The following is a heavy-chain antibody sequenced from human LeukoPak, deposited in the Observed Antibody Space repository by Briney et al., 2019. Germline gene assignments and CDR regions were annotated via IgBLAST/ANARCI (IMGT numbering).Heavy chain of an antibody. J-gene: IGHJ5*02. Sequence: GGSLRLSCAASGFTFSSYSMSWVRQAPGKGQEWVSYISSSSSSIYHADSVKGRFTISRDNAKHSLYLQMNSLRAEDTAVYYCARGDQWLVLAWFDPWGQGTLVTVSS. CDR2: ISSSSSSI. V-gene: IGHV3-48*04. D-gene: IGHD6-19*01. CDR1: GFTFSSYS. CDR3: ARGDQWLVLAWFDP.